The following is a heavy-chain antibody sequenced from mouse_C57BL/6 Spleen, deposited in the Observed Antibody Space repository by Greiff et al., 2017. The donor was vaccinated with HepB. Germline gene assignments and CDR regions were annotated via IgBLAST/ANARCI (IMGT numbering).Heavy chain of an antibody. D-gene: IGHD1-1*01. CDR1: GFTFSDYY. CDR2: INYDGSST. Sequence: EVKLQESEGGLVQPGSSMKLSCTASGFTFSDYYMAWVRQVPEKGLEWVANINYDGSSTYYLDSLKSRFIISRDNAKNILYLQMSSLKSEDTATYYCAREVYYGSSYWYFDVWGTGTTVTVSS. J-gene: IGHJ1*03. CDR3: AREVYYGSSYWYFDV. V-gene: IGHV5-16*01.